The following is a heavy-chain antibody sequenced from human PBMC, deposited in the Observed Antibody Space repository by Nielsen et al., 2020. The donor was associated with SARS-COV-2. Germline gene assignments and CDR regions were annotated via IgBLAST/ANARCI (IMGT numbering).Heavy chain of an antibody. J-gene: IGHJ6*02. Sequence: SQTLSLTCVISGDSVSSSSVAWNWIRQSPSRGLEWLGRMYYRSKWFYEYATFVRSRITIDPDTSKNHFSLHLNSVTSEDTAMYYCTRDPGYYHGMDVWGQGTTVIVSS. CDR2: MYYRSKWFY. CDR3: TRDPGYYHGMDV. V-gene: IGHV6-1*01. CDR1: GDSVSSSSVA.